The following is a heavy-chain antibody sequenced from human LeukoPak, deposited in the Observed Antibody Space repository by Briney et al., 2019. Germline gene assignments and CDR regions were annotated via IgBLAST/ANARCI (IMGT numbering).Heavy chain of an antibody. V-gene: IGHV4-34*01. CDR2: INHSGST. Sequence: SETLSLTCAVYGGSFSGYYWSWIRQPPGKGLEWIGEINHSGSTNYNPSLKSRVTISVDTSKNQFSLKLSSATAADTAVYYCARGSLWFGELVPFDYWGQGTLVTVSS. CDR1: GGSFSGYY. J-gene: IGHJ4*02. CDR3: ARGSLWFGELVPFDY. D-gene: IGHD3-10*01.